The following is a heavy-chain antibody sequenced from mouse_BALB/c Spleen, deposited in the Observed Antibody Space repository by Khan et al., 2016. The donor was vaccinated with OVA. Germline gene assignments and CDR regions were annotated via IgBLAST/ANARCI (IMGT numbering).Heavy chain of an antibody. CDR2: INPYNGGT. CDR1: GYTFTNYV. CDR3: ARGNGQSYYFDY. D-gene: IGHD3-1*01. V-gene: IGHV1S136*01. Sequence: VQLQQSGPELVKPGASVKMSCKASGYTFTNYVLHWVKQTPGQGLEWIGYINPYNGGTKYSEKFKGKATLASDKSSITAYMELSSLTSEDSAVYYCARGNGQSYYFDYWGQGTTLTLSS. J-gene: IGHJ2*01.